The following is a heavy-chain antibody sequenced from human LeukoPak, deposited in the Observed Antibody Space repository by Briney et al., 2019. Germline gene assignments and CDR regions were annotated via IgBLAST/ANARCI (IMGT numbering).Heavy chain of an antibody. D-gene: IGHD6-19*01. CDR3: ARSGSGYSSGWYDY. CDR2: INPNNGGT. CDR1: GGTFNNYA. V-gene: IGHV1-2*02. Sequence: ASVKVSCKASGGTFNNYAFSWVRQAPGQGLEWMGWINPNNGGTNYAQKFQGRVTMTRDTSISTAYMELSRLRSDDTAVYYCARSGSGYSSGWYDYWGQGTLVTVSS. J-gene: IGHJ4*02.